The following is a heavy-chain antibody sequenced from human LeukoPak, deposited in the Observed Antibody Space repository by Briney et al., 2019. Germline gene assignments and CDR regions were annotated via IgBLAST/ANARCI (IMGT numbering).Heavy chain of an antibody. Sequence: GGSLRLSCAASGFTFSSYWMSWVRQAPGKGLEWVANIKEDGSEKNYVDSVKGRFTISRDNAKNSLFLQMNSLRAEDTAVYYCARGRTGLYAVVTHFDYWGQGTLVTVSS. D-gene: IGHD3-3*01. CDR1: GFTFSSYW. CDR2: IKEDGSEK. CDR3: ARGRTGLYAVVTHFDY. V-gene: IGHV3-7*03. J-gene: IGHJ4*02.